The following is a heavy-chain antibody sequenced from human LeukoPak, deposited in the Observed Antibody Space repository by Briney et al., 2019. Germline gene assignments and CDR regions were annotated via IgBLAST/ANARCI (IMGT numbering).Heavy chain of an antibody. V-gene: IGHV3-21*01. D-gene: IGHD6-6*01. J-gene: IGHJ4*01. CDR3: ARYSSSSGGAAYYLDY. CDR1: GFTFSSYS. CDR2: ISSSSSYI. Sequence: GGSLRLSCAASGFTFSSYSMNWVRQAPGKGLEWVSSISSSSSYIYYADSVKGRFTISRDNAKNSLYLQMNSLRAEDTAVYYCARYSSSSGGAAYYLDYWGHGTLVTVSS.